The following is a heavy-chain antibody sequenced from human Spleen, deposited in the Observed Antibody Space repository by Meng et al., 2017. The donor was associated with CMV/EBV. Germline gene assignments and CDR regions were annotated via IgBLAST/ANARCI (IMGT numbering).Heavy chain of an antibody. V-gene: IGHV1-46*01. Sequence: ASVKVSCKASGYTFTKYYINWVRQAPGQGLEWMGIINPGGGGTYYAQRFQDRVTMTRDTSTSTVFMELRSLRSEDTAVYYCARDPHSSSYDSSNYYLDSWGQGTLVTVSS. J-gene: IGHJ4*02. CDR1: GYTFTKYY. D-gene: IGHD3-22*01. CDR3: ARDPHSSSYDSSNYYLDS. CDR2: INPGGGGT.